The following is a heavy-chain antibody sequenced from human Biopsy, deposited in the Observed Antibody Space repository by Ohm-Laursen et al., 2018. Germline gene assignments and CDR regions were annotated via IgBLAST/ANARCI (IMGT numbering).Heavy chain of an antibody. CDR3: ARGPYGDNAGAFDV. J-gene: IGHJ3*01. CDR2: FSHTGTT. Sequence: SDTLSLTCAADGGSFGGYDWTWIRQPPGKGLEWVGEFSHTGTTIYNPSLKSRLTISVDKSKNHFSLRLTSVTAADTATYFCARGPYGDNAGAFDVWGQGTVVTVSS. D-gene: IGHD4/OR15-4a*01. V-gene: IGHV4-34*01. CDR1: GGSFGGYD.